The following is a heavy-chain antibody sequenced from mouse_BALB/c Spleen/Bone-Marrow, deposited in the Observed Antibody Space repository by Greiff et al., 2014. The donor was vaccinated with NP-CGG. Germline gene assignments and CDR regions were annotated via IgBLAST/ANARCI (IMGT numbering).Heavy chain of an antibody. CDR2: IWSDGST. Sequence: VNLVESGPGLVAPSQSLSITCTISGFSLISYGVHWVRQPPGKGLEWLVVIWSDGSTTYNSALKSRLSVSKDNSKSQVFLKMNSLLTDDTAIYYCARHDGYFGAVDYWGQGTSVTVSS. CDR3: ARHDGYFGAVDY. J-gene: IGHJ4*01. V-gene: IGHV2-6-1*01. D-gene: IGHD2-3*01. CDR1: GFSLISYG.